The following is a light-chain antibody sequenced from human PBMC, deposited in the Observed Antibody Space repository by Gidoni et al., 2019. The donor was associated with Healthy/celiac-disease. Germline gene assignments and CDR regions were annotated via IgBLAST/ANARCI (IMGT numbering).Light chain of an antibody. CDR1: SSDVGCYNY. Sequence: QSALTQPPSASGSPGQSVTISCTGTSSDVGCYNYVSWYQQHPGKSPKLMIYEVSKRPSAVPDRFSGSKSGNTASLTVSGLQAEDEADYYCSSYAGSNNFEVFGTGTKVTVL. CDR2: EVS. CDR3: SSYAGSNNFEV. V-gene: IGLV2-8*01. J-gene: IGLJ1*01.